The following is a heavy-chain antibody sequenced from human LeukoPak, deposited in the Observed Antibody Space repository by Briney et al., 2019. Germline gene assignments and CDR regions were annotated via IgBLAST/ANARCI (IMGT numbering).Heavy chain of an antibody. CDR1: GGSISSSSYY. J-gene: IGHJ4*02. D-gene: IGHD3-10*01. Sequence: PSETLSLTCTVSGGSISSSSYYWGWIRQPPGKGLEWIGSIYYSGSTYYNPSLKSRVTISVDTSKNQFSLKLSSVTAADTAVYYCARGLYGSGSYYPITQYYFDYWGQGTLVTVSS. V-gene: IGHV4-39*01. CDR2: IYYSGST. CDR3: ARGLYGSGSYYPITQYYFDY.